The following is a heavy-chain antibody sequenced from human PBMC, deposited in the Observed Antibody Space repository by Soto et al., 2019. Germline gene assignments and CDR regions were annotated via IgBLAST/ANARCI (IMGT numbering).Heavy chain of an antibody. Sequence: SETLSLTCTVSGGSISSGGYYWSWIRQHPGKGLEWIGYIYYSGSTYYNPSLKSRVTISVDTSKNQFSLKLSSVTAADTAVYYCARSTVTFGTQPDYWGQGTLVTVSS. J-gene: IGHJ4*02. D-gene: IGHD3-16*01. V-gene: IGHV4-31*03. CDR2: IYYSGST. CDR3: ARSTVTFGTQPDY. CDR1: GGSISSGGYY.